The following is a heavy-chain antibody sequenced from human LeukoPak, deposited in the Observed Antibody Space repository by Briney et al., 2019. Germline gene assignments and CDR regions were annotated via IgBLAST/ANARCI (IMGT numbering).Heavy chain of an antibody. CDR2: VYYSGNT. J-gene: IGHJ4*02. CDR1: RGSFNTYY. Sequence: PSETLSLTCTVSRGSFNTYYWSWIRQPPGEGLEWIGCVYYSGNTYYKPSLKSRVTISVDTSKHQFSLNLKSVTAADTAVYYCARVGAHYYDSTGYYYSRFFDSWGQGTLVTVSS. V-gene: IGHV4-59*01. CDR3: ARVGAHYYDSTGYYYSRFFDS. D-gene: IGHD3-22*01.